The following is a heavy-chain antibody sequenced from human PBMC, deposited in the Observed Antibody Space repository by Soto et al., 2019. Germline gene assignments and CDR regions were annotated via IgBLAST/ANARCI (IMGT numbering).Heavy chain of an antibody. CDR3: VRVGRLGGY. V-gene: IGHV3-7*03. Sequence: EVQLVESGGGLVQPGGSLRLSCTASGFTFSSYWMSWVRQAPGKGLGWVANIKEDGSGKYYVDSVKGRFSISRDNARNSLYLQMNRVRVEDTAVYYCVRVGRLGGYWGQGALVTVSS. CDR1: GFTFSSYW. J-gene: IGHJ4*02. D-gene: IGHD3-16*01. CDR2: IKEDGSGK.